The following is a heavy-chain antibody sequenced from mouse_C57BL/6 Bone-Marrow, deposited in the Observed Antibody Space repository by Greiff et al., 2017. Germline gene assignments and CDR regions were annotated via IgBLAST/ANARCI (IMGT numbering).Heavy chain of an antibody. Sequence: VQLQQPGAELVKPGASVKMSCKASGYTFTSYWITWVKQRPGQGLEWIGDIYPTSGRTNYNEKFKSKAILTVDTSSTPAYMQLSSLTSEDSAVFYCARSGPLGRSFDYWGQGTTLTVSS. J-gene: IGHJ2*01. CDR3: ARSGPLGRSFDY. CDR2: IYPTSGRT. D-gene: IGHD4-1*01. CDR1: GYTFTSYW. V-gene: IGHV1-55*01.